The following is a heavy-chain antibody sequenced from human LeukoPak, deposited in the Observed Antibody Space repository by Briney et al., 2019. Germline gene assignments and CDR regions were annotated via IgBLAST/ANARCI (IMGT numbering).Heavy chain of an antibody. D-gene: IGHD1-26*01. J-gene: IGHJ4*02. Sequence: TGGSLRLSCAASGFAFSSYWMHWLRQTPGKELVWVALISSDRSATDYADSVKGRFTISRDNTKNTLFLQMNTLRDEDTAVYYCAQAVGATPWYFNYWGRGTLVTVSS. CDR2: ISSDRSAT. CDR3: AQAVGATPWYFNY. V-gene: IGHV3-74*01. CDR1: GFAFSSYW.